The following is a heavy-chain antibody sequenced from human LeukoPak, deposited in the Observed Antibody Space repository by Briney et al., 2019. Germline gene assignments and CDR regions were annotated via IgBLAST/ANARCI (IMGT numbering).Heavy chain of an antibody. CDR2: MNPNSGNT. Sequence: ASVKVSCKASGHTFTSYDINWVRQATGQGLEWMGWMNPNSGNTGYAQKFQGRVTMTRYTSISTAYMELSSLRSEDTAVYYCARAAVARRPLGYWGQGTLVTVSS. D-gene: IGHD6-19*01. J-gene: IGHJ4*02. CDR3: ARAAVARRPLGY. CDR1: GHTFTSYD. V-gene: IGHV1-8*01.